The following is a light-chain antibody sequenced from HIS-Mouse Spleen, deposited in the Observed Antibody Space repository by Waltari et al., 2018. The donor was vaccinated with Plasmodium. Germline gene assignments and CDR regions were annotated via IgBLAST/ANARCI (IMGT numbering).Light chain of an antibody. CDR1: SSDGGGYNY. V-gene: IGLV2-8*01. CDR2: EVS. Sequence: QSAPTQPPSASVSPGQSVTLSCTGTSSDGGGYNYVSWYQQHPGEAPKLMIYEVSKRPSGVPDRFAGSKSGNPASLTVSGLQAEDEADYYCSSYAGSNNLVFG. CDR3: SSYAGSNNLV. J-gene: IGLJ2*01.